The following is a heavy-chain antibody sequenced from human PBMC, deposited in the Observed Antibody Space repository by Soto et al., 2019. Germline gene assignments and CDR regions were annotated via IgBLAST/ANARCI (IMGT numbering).Heavy chain of an antibody. D-gene: IGHD6-6*01. V-gene: IGHV3-20*04. J-gene: IGHJ4*02. CDR3: ARTGRVAARLMGYFDY. CDR2: INWNGGST. CDR1: GFTFDDYG. Sequence: GGSLRLSCAASGFTFDDYGMSWVRQAPGKGLEWVSGINWNGGSTGYADSVKGRFTISRDNAKNSLYLQMNSLRAEDTALYYCARTGRVAARLMGYFDYWGQGTLVTVSS.